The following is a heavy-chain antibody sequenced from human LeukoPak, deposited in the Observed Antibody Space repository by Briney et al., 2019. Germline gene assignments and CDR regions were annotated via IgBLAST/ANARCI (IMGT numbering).Heavy chain of an antibody. V-gene: IGHV4-59*01. CDR1: GVSITSNY. Sequence: SETLSLTCTVSGVSITSNYRSWVRQPPGGGLESIGYIYYTGTPHSNHSLKGRFTISLDNSKNQLSLQLSILRAVDTATYFCGGEPRLLDVWGKGITVTV. D-gene: IGHD2-15*01. J-gene: IGHJ6*03. CDR2: IYYTGTP. CDR3: GGEPRLLDV.